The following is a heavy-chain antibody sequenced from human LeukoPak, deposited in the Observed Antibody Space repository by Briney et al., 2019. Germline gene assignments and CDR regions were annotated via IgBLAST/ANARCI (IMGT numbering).Heavy chain of an antibody. V-gene: IGHV1-2*02. CDR1: GFTFTAHY. CDR2: IGPNTGNT. CDR3: ARRPDYGDY. Sequence: PGRSLRLSCAASGFTFTAHYMHWVRQAPGQGLEWMGWIGPNTGNTNYAQKFQGRVTMTRDTSLSTVYMELSSLRSDDTAVYYCARRPDYGDYWGQGTLVTVSS. J-gene: IGHJ4*02.